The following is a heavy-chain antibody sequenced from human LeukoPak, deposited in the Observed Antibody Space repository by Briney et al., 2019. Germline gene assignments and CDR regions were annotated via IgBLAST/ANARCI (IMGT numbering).Heavy chain of an antibody. V-gene: IGHV1-46*01. Sequence: ASVKVSCKASGYTFTSYYMHWVPQAPVQGLEWMGIINPSGGSTSYAQKFQGRVTMTRDTSTSTVYMELSSMRSEDTAVYYCAREKPWLETLGYWGQGTLVTVSS. D-gene: IGHD6-19*01. J-gene: IGHJ4*02. CDR2: INPSGGST. CDR3: AREKPWLETLGY. CDR1: GYTFTSYY.